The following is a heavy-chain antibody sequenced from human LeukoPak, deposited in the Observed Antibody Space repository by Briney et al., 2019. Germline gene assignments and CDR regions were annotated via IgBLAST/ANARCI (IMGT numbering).Heavy chain of an antibody. CDR1: GFTFSSYA. V-gene: IGHV3-23*01. CDR3: AKAGLNYYGSRSYYTAFDY. D-gene: IGHD3-10*01. Sequence: GGSLRLSCAASGFTFSSYAMSWVRQAPGKGLEWVSAISGSGGSTYYADSVKGRFTISRDNSKNTLYLQMNSLRAEDTAVYYCAKAGLNYYGSRSYYTAFDYWGQGTLVTVSS. CDR2: ISGSGGST. J-gene: IGHJ4*02.